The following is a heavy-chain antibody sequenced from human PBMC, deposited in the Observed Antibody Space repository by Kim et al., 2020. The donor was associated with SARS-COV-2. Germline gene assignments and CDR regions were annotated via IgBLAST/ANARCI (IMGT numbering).Heavy chain of an antibody. CDR2: IIPIFGTA. CDR3: ARVPRRDGFTGYWYFDL. J-gene: IGHJ2*01. Sequence: SVKVSCKASGGTFSSYAISWVRQAPGQGLEWMGGIIPIFGTANYAQKFQGRVTITADESTSTAYMELSSLRSEDTAVYYCARVPRRDGFTGYWYFDLWGRGTLVTVSS. CDR1: GGTFSSYA. V-gene: IGHV1-69*13. D-gene: IGHD5-12*01.